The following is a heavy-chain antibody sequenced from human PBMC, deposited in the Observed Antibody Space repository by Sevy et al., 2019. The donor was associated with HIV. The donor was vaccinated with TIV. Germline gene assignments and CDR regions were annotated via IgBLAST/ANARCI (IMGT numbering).Heavy chain of an antibody. CDR1: GFTFSNYE. D-gene: IGHD1-26*01. CDR3: ARDRVGATGLGYFQH. J-gene: IGHJ1*01. V-gene: IGHV3-48*03. Sequence: GGSLRLSCAASGFTFSNYEMNWVRQAPGKGLEWVSYIISSDSTIYYSDSVRGRFIISRDNAKNSLYLQMNSLRAEDTAVYYCARDRVGATGLGYFQHWGHGTLVTVSS. CDR2: IISSDSTI.